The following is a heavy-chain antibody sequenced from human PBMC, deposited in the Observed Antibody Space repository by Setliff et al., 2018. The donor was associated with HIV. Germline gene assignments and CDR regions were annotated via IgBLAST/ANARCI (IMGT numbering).Heavy chain of an antibody. CDR1: GGSISSYY. CDR3: ARLWGSAQAFDI. CDR2: IYTSGGT. J-gene: IGHJ3*02. V-gene: IGHV4-4*07. D-gene: IGHD7-27*01. Sequence: PSETLPLTCTVSGGSISSYYWSWIRQPAGKGLEWIGRIYTSGGTKYNPSLKSRVTMSIDTSKNQFSLKLSSLTAADMAVYYCARLWGSAQAFDIWGQGTMVTVSS.